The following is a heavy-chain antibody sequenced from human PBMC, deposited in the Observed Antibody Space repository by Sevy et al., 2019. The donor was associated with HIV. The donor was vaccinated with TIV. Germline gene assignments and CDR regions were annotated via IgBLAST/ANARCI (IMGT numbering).Heavy chain of an antibody. CDR2: IIPIFGTA. Sequence: ASVKVSCKASGGTFSSYAISWVRQAPGQGLEWMGGIIPIFGTANYAQKFQGRVTITADESTSTAYMELSSLGSEDTAVYYCARDHLTYYYDSSGSLGWYFDLWGRGTLVTVSS. V-gene: IGHV1-69*13. D-gene: IGHD3-22*01. CDR1: GGTFSSYA. J-gene: IGHJ2*01. CDR3: ARDHLTYYYDSSGSLGWYFDL.